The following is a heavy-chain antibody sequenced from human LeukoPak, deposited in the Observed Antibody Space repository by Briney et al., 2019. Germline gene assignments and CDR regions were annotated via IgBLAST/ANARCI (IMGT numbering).Heavy chain of an antibody. CDR1: GGTFSSYA. Sequence: SVKVSCKASGGTFSSYAISWVRQAPGQGLEWMGGIIPIFGTANYAQKFQGRVTITADESTSTAYMELSSLRSEDTAVYYCARDSSSWYPWFNPWGQGTLVTVSS. CDR3: ARDSSSWYPWFNP. J-gene: IGHJ5*02. CDR2: IIPIFGTA. V-gene: IGHV1-69*01. D-gene: IGHD6-13*01.